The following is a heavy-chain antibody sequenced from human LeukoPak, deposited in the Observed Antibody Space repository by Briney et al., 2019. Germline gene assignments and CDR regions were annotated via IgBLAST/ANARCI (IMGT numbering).Heavy chain of an antibody. J-gene: IGHJ4*02. V-gene: IGHV1-18*01. CDR1: GYTFSTYG. D-gene: IGHD3-10*01. Sequence: ASVRVSCQASGYTFSTYGISWVRQAPGQGLEWMGWISAYNGNTNYAQKLQGRVTMTTDTSTSTAYMELRSLRSDDTAVYYCARSSYYGSGSYLKGGPFDYWGQGTLVTVSS. CDR3: ARSSYYGSGSYLKGGPFDY. CDR2: ISAYNGNT.